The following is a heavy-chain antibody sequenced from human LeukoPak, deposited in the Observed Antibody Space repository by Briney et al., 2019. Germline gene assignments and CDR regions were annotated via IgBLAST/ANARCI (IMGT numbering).Heavy chain of an antibody. D-gene: IGHD4/OR15-4a*01. CDR3: ATDPGYGEYAEGWLDS. V-gene: IGHV1-24*01. Sequence: ASVKVSCKVSVHILDELAMHWVRQAPGKGLEWMGGFVAEDSDIMYAEKFKGRVIIIEDESTETGYMELRDLRAGDTAVYYCATDPGYGEYAEGWLDSWGQGTLVIVSS. CDR1: VHILDELA. J-gene: IGHJ5*01. CDR2: FVAEDSDI.